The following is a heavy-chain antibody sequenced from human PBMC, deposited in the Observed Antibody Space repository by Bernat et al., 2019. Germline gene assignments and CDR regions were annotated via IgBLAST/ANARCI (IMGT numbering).Heavy chain of an antibody. J-gene: IGHJ5*02. CDR2: IKQDGSEK. CDR1: GFTFSSYW. D-gene: IGHD3-10*01. CDR3: ASEVRVRGVNWFDP. Sequence: EVQLVESGGGLVQPGGSLRLSCAASGFTFSSYWMSWVRQAPGKGLEWVANIKQDGSEKYYVDSVKGRFTISRDNAKNSLYLQMNSLRAEDTAVYYCASEVRVRGVNWFDPWGQGTLVTVSS. V-gene: IGHV3-7*04.